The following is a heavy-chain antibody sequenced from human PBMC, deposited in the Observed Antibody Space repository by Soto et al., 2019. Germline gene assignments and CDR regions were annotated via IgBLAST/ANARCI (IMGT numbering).Heavy chain of an antibody. CDR1: GLTFRSYW. V-gene: IGHV3-74*03. D-gene: IGHD2-15*01. CDR3: VRDIQWWLLDP. CDR2: INTDGSVA. J-gene: IGHJ5*02. Sequence: PGGSLRLSCAASGLTFRSYWMHWVRQAPGKGLVWVSRINTDGSVAMYVDSVKGRFTISRDDAKNTLYLHMNSLRAEDTAVHYCVRDIQWWLLDPWGQGSLVTVSS.